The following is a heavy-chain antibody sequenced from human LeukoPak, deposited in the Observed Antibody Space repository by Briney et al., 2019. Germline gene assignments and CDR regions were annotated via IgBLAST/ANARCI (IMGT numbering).Heavy chain of an antibody. J-gene: IGHJ4*02. V-gene: IGHV3-20*04. CDR2: INWNGGST. CDR3: AREKRDDSSGTFDY. Sequence: GGSLRLPCAASGFTVSSNYMSWVRQAPGKGLEWVSGINWNGGSTGYADSVKGRFTISRDNAKNSLYLQMNSLRAEDTALYYCAREKRDDSSGTFDYWGQGTLVTVSS. CDR1: GFTVSSNY. D-gene: IGHD3-22*01.